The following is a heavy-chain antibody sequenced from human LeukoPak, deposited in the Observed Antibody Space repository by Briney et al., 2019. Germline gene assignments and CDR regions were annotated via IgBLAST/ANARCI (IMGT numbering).Heavy chain of an antibody. D-gene: IGHD6-6*01. V-gene: IGHV4-59*01. CDR2: LYYMGGA. J-gene: IGHJ3*02. Sequence: PSETLSLTCTVSGGSISGYYWSWSRQPPGKGVEWIGNLYYMGGAWYKSSLKSRVTISVDTSKNQFSLKLSSVTAADTAVYYCARVFPSSIAARRAFDIWGQGTMVTVSS. CDR3: ARVFPSSIAARRAFDI. CDR1: GGSISGYY.